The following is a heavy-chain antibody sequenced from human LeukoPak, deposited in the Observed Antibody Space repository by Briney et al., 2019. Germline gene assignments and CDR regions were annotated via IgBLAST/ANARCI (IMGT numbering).Heavy chain of an antibody. J-gene: IGHJ4*02. CDR1: GGTFSSYA. D-gene: IGHD3-22*01. CDR2: ISAYNGNT. CDR3: ARARTMYYYDSSVD. V-gene: IGHV1-18*01. Sequence: ASVKVSCKASGGTFSSYAISWVRQAPGQGLEWMGWISAYNGNTNYAQKLQGRVTMTTDTSTSTAYMELRSLRSDDTAVYYCARARTMYYYDSSVDWGQGTLVTVSS.